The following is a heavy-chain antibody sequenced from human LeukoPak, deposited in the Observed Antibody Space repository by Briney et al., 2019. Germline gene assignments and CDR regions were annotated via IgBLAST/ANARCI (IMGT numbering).Heavy chain of an antibody. V-gene: IGHV1-18*01. D-gene: IGHD6-19*01. CDR2: ISAYNGNT. CDR3: ARDVAVASTPTRAFDY. CDR1: GYTFTSYG. J-gene: IGHJ4*02. Sequence: ASVKVSCKASGYTFTSYGISWVRQAPGQGLEGMGWISAYNGNTNYAQRLQGRVTMTTDTSTSTAYMELRSLRSDDTAVYYCARDVAVASTPTRAFDYWGQGTLVTVSS.